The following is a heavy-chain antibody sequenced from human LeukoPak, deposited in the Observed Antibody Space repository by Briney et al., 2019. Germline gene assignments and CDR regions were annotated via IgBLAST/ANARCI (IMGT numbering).Heavy chain of an antibody. CDR1: GFTFSDSY. Sequence: GGSLRLSCAASGFTFSDSYMTWLRQTPGKGLESLAYISPSSHDIYYADSVKGRFTISRDNARTSLYLQMNSLGPDDTALYYCSTDPRLLTYWGHGTLVTVSS. CDR2: ISPSSHDI. J-gene: IGHJ4*01. V-gene: IGHV3-11*01. CDR3: STDPRLLTY. D-gene: IGHD2-8*01.